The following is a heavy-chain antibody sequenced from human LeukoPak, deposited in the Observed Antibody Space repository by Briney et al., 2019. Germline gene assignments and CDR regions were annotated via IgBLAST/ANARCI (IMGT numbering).Heavy chain of an antibody. Sequence: PGGSLRLSCAASGFTFSSYWMSWVRQAPGKGLEWVANIKQDGSEKYYVDSVKGRFTISRDNAKNSLYLQMNSLRAEDTAVYYCARAAVFVVVVADYYFDYWGQGTLVTVSS. CDR1: GFTFSSYW. CDR2: IKQDGSEK. J-gene: IGHJ4*02. CDR3: ARAAVFVVVVADYYFDY. V-gene: IGHV3-7*01. D-gene: IGHD2-15*01.